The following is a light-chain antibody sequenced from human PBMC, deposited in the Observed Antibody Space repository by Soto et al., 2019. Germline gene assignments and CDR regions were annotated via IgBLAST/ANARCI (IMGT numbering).Light chain of an antibody. CDR2: AAS. CDR1: QSISSSN. V-gene: IGKV3-20*01. J-gene: IGKJ2*01. Sequence: EIVLTQSPGTLSLSPGERATLSCRASQSISSSNLAWYQQKPGQAPRLLIYAASNRATGIPDRFSGSGSGKEFTLTIHRLEPEDFAVYYCQEYDSIPRYTFGQGPKLEIK. CDR3: QEYDSIPRYT.